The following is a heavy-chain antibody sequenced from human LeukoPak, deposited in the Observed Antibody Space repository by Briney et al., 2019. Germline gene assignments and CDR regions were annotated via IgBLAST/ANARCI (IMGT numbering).Heavy chain of an antibody. Sequence: GGSLRLSCAASGFTFSGYAMSWVRQTPGKGLEWVSGVVGGGTITSYADSVRGRFIVSRDNSKNTLYLQINSLRAEDTAVYYCAKSLWVVRGLRSFDPWGRGTLVTVSS. D-gene: IGHD7-27*01. CDR3: AKSLWVVRGLRSFDP. CDR1: GFTFSGYA. J-gene: IGHJ5*02. CDR2: VVGGGTIT. V-gene: IGHV3-23*01.